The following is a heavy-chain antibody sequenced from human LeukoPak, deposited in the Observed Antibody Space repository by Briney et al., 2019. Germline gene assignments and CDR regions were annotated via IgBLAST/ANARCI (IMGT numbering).Heavy chain of an antibody. V-gene: IGHV4-34*01. CDR2: INHSGST. J-gene: IGHJ4*02. Sequence: SETPSLTCAVYGGSFSGYYWSWIRQPPGKGLEWIGEINHSGSTNYNPSLKSRVTISVDTSKNQFSLKLSSVTAADTAVYYCARGEIQKFIDYWGQGTLVTVSS. CDR3: ARGEIQKFIDY. D-gene: IGHD5-18*01. CDR1: GGSFSGYY.